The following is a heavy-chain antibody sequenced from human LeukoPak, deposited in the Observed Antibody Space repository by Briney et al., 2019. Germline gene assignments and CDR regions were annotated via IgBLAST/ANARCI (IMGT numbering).Heavy chain of an antibody. CDR3: AREGYPTGDAFDI. V-gene: IGHV3-21*01. CDR2: ISSDSSYT. CDR1: GFTFSIYS. D-gene: IGHD1-1*01. Sequence: PGGSLRLSCAASGFTFSIYSMNWVRQAPGKGLEWVSSISSDSSYTDYADSVKGRFTISRDNAKNSLYLQMNSLRAEDTAVYYCAREGYPTGDAFDIWGQGTMVTVSS. J-gene: IGHJ3*02.